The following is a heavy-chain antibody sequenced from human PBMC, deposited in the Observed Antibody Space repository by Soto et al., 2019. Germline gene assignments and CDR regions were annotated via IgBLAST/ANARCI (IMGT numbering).Heavy chain of an antibody. CDR2: ISAYNGNT. CDR3: ASDPGTRSDY. CDR1: GYTFTSYG. J-gene: IGHJ4*02. V-gene: IGHV1-18*01. Sequence: QVQLVQSGAEVKKPGASVKVSCKASGYTFTSYGISWVRQAPGQGLEWMGWISAYNGNTNYAQKLQSRVSVTTDTSTSTAYMEVRSLRSYDTAVYYCASDPGTRSDYWGQGTLVTVSS. D-gene: IGHD3-10*01.